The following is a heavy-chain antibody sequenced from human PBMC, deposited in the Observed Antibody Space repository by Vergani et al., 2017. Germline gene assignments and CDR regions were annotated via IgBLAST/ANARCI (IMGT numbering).Heavy chain of an antibody. D-gene: IGHD1-1*01. V-gene: IGHV3-64D*06. Sequence: EVQLVESGGGLVQPGGSLRLSCSASGFTFSSYAMHWVRQAPGKGLEYVSAIRSNGGSTYYADSVKGRFTITRDNSMNTLYLQMSSLRAEVTAVYYGVKGYPGWFDPWGQGTLVTVSS. J-gene: IGHJ5*02. CDR2: IRSNGGST. CDR3: VKGYPGWFDP. CDR1: GFTFSSYA.